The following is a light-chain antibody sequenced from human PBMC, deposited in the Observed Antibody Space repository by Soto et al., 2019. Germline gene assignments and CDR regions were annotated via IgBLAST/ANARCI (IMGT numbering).Light chain of an antibody. CDR2: DVT. V-gene: IGLV2-11*01. CDR1: SGDVGGYDY. CDR3: CSYGGSFPYV. J-gene: IGLJ1*01. Sequence: QSALTQPPSVSGSPGQSVTISCTGTSGDVGGYDYVSWYQQRPGKAPKLLIYDVTKRPSGVPDRFSGSKSGNTASLTISGLQAEDEADFYCCSYGGSFPYVFGTGTKVTVL.